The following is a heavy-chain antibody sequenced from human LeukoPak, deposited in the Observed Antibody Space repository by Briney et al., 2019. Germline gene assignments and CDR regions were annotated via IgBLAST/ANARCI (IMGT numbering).Heavy chain of an antibody. Sequence: PSETLSLTCAVYGGSFSGYHWSWIRQPPGKGLEWIGEINHSGSTNYNPSLKSRVTISVDTSKNQFSLKLSSVTAADTAVYYCARGRTYYDFWSGYYWLDYWGQGTLVTVSS. J-gene: IGHJ4*02. V-gene: IGHV4-34*01. CDR1: GGSFSGYH. D-gene: IGHD3-3*01. CDR2: INHSGST. CDR3: ARGRTYYDFWSGYYWLDY.